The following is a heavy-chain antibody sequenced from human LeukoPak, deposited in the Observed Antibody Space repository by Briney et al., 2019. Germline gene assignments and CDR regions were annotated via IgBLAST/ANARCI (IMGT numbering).Heavy chain of an antibody. CDR2: INPNSGRT. CDR1: GYTFTGYY. Sequence: ASVKVSCEASGYTFTGYYMHWVRQAPGQGLEWMGWINPNSGRTNYAQKLQGRVTMTTDTSTSTAYMELRSLRSDDTAVYYCARGFTSFDYWGQGTLVTVSS. V-gene: IGHV1-2*02. CDR3: ARGFTSFDY. J-gene: IGHJ4*02.